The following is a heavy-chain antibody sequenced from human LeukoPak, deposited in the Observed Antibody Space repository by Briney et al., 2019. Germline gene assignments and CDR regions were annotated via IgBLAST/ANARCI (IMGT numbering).Heavy chain of an antibody. Sequence: PGESLKISCRGSGYSFTSHWIGWVRQMPGKGLEGMRTIYPGDSGTTYTPSLQGHFSISADKSINTAYLQWSSLRASDTAMYYCARLSFASGWRYMDVWGKGTTVTVYS. CDR1: GYSFTSHW. D-gene: IGHD6-19*01. CDR3: ARLSFASGWRYMDV. V-gene: IGHV5-51*01. J-gene: IGHJ6*03. CDR2: IYPGDSGT.